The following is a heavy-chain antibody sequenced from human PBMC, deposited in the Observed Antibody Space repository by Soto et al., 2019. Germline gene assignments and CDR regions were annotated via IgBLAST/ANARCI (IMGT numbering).Heavy chain of an antibody. D-gene: IGHD2-8*01. Sequence: GGSLRLSCAASGLIFSNYKMHWVRQAPGKGLVWVSRINTDGSISDYADSVKGRFTVSRDNAKNTMYLQMNSLTADDTAVYYCARDTNGLHYWGQGTLVTVSS. CDR1: GLIFSNYK. V-gene: IGHV3-74*01. CDR2: INTDGSIS. J-gene: IGHJ4*02. CDR3: ARDTNGLHY.